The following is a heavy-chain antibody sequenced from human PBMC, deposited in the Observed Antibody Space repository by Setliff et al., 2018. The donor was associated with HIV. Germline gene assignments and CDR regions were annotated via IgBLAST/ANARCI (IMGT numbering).Heavy chain of an antibody. CDR2: INPNSSDT. CDR3: ARRVPPIPSGDLDY. Sequence: ASVKVSCKASGYAFTDYYIHWVRQAPGQGLEWMGWINPNSSDTNYAQKFQGRVTMTRDTSISTAYMDLSRLRSDDTAVYYCARRVPPIPSGDLDYWGQGTLVTVSS. V-gene: IGHV1-2*02. CDR1: GYAFTDYY. J-gene: IGHJ4*02. D-gene: IGHD4-17*01.